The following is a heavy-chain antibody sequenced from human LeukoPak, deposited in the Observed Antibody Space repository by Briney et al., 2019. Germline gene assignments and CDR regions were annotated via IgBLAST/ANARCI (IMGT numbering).Heavy chain of an antibody. CDR1: GFTFSSYA. D-gene: IGHD1-26*01. CDR2: ISGSGGST. Sequence: GGSLRLSCAASGFTFSSYAMSWVRQAPGKGLEWVSSISGSGGSTYYADSVKGRFTISRDNSKNTLYLQMNSLRAEDTAVYYCAKDGSAGWDWHFDLWGRGTLVTVSS. J-gene: IGHJ2*01. CDR3: AKDGSAGWDWHFDL. V-gene: IGHV3-23*01.